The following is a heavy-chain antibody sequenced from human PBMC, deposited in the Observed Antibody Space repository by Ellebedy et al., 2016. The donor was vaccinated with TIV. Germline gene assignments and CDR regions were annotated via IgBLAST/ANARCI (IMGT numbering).Heavy chain of an antibody. CDR1: GGSISSSSYY. Sequence: SETLSFTXTVSGGSISSSSYYWGWIRQPPGKGLEWIGSIYYSGSTYYNPSLKSRVTISVDTSKNQFSLKLSSVTAADTAVYYCAREGMGSTSLKEVDVWGQGTTVTVSS. J-gene: IGHJ6*02. CDR3: AREGMGSTSLKEVDV. D-gene: IGHD2-2*01. V-gene: IGHV4-39*07. CDR2: IYYSGST.